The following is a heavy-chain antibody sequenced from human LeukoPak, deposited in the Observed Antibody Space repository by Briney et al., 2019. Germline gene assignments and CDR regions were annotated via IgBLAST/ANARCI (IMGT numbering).Heavy chain of an antibody. D-gene: IGHD2-15*01. CDR1: GFTFSSYE. Sequence: GGSLRLSCAASGFTFSSYEMNWVRQAPGKGLEWVSYIRSSGSTIYYADSVKGRFTISRDNAKNSLYLQMNSLRAEDTAVYYCAVSRYCSGGSCRELYFQHWGQGTRVTVSS. J-gene: IGHJ1*01. V-gene: IGHV3-48*03. CDR3: AVSRYCSGGSCRELYFQH. CDR2: IRSSGSTI.